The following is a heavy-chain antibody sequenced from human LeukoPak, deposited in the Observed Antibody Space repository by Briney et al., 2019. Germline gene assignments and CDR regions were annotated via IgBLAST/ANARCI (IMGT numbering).Heavy chain of an antibody. V-gene: IGHV4-34*01. CDR3: ARLPGRYCSSTSCYLDD. CDR2: INHSGST. Sequence: SETLSLTCAVYGGSFSGYYWSWIRQPPGKGLEWIGEINHSGSTNYNPSLKSRVTISVDTSKDQFSLKLSSVTAADTAVYYCARLPGRYCSSTSCYLDDWGQGTLVTVSS. CDR1: GGSFSGYY. J-gene: IGHJ4*02. D-gene: IGHD2-2*01.